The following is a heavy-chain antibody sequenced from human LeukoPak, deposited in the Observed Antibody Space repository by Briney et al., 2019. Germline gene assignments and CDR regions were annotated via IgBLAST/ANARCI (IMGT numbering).Heavy chain of an antibody. D-gene: IGHD6-19*01. Sequence: PGGSLRPSCAASGFTVSSNYMSWVRQAPGKGLEWVAFIRYDGSNKYYADSVKGRFTISRDNSKNTLYLQMNSLRAEDTAVYYCAKDGRRNSGWYLYYFDYWGQGTLVTVSS. CDR1: GFTVSSNY. V-gene: IGHV3-30*02. J-gene: IGHJ4*02. CDR2: IRYDGSNK. CDR3: AKDGRRNSGWYLYYFDY.